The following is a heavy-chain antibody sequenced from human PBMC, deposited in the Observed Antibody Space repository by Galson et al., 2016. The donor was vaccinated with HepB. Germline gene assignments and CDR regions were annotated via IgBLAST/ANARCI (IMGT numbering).Heavy chain of an antibody. D-gene: IGHD3-9*01. Sequence: CAISGDSVSSSTAAWIWIRQSPSRGLEWLGRTYYRSKWYNDYAVSVKSRITINQDTSKKQFSLQLSSVTPEDTAVYYCAREVRYSPSGGMDVWGQGTTVTVS. CDR3: AREVRYSPSGGMDV. J-gene: IGHJ6*02. V-gene: IGHV6-1*01. CDR1: GDSVSSSTAA. CDR2: TYYRSKWYN.